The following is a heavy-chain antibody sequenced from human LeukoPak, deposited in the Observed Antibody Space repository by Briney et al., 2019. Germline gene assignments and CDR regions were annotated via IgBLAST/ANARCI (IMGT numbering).Heavy chain of an antibody. Sequence: SETLSLTCTVSGGSISSHYWSWIRQPPGNRLEWIGYIYYSGITNYNPSLKSRVTISVDTSKNQFSLKLSSVIAADTAVYYCARDILSYSYYMDIWGKGTTVTVSS. V-gene: IGHV4-59*11. CDR2: IYYSGIT. D-gene: IGHD3-10*01. CDR3: ARDILSYSYYMDI. CDR1: GGSISSHY. J-gene: IGHJ6*03.